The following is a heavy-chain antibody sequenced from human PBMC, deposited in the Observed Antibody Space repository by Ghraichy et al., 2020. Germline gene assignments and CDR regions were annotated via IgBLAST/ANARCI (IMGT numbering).Heavy chain of an antibody. J-gene: IGHJ6*02. Sequence: GESLNISCKGSGYSFSSYWIGWVRQMPGKGLEWMGIIYLGDSDTRYSPSFQGQVTISADKSISTAYLQWRSLKASDTAMYYCARRCGYSGYDCGLDVWGQGTTVTVSS. CDR2: IYLGDSDT. V-gene: IGHV5-51*01. CDR1: GYSFSSYW. D-gene: IGHD5-12*01. CDR3: ARRCGYSGYDCGLDV.